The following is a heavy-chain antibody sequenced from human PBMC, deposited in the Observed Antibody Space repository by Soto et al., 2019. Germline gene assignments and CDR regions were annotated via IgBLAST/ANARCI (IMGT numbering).Heavy chain of an antibody. CDR1: GGSISSGGYY. CDR3: ARDWGYSYGYDYYYYGMDV. J-gene: IGHJ6*02. V-gene: IGHV4-31*03. CDR2: IYYSGST. Sequence: QVRLQESGPGLVKPSQTLSLTCTVSGGSISSGGYYWSWIRQHPGKGLEWSGYIYYSGSTYYNPSLKSRVTISVDTSKNQFSLKLSSVTAADTAVYYCARDWGYSYGYDYYYYGMDVWGQGTTVTVSS. D-gene: IGHD5-18*01.